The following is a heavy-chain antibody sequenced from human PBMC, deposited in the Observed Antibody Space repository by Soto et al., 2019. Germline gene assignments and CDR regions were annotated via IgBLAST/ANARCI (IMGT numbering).Heavy chain of an antibody. D-gene: IGHD3-10*01. CDR3: AKWVGVLGLEDY. CDR1: GFTFSSYA. J-gene: IGHJ4*02. V-gene: IGHV3-23*01. CDR2: ISDSGGST. Sequence: EVQLLESGGGLVQPGGSLRLSCAASGFTFSSYAISWVRQAPGKGLEWVSAISDSGGSTYYADSVKGRFTISRDNSKNTLYLQMNSLRAEDTAVYYCAKWVGVLGLEDYWGQGTLVTVSS.